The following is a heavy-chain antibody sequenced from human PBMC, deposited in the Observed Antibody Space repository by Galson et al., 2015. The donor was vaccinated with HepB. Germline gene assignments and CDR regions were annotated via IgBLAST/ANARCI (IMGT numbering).Heavy chain of an antibody. CDR1: GGTFSSYA. Sequence: SVKVSCKASGGTFSSYAISWVRQAPGQGLEWMGGIIPIFGTANYAQKFQGRVTITADESTSTAYMELSSLRSEDTAVYYCARAGLERRSYYYYGMDVWGQGTTVTVSS. J-gene: IGHJ6*02. V-gene: IGHV1-69*13. CDR2: IIPIFGTA. D-gene: IGHD1-1*01. CDR3: ARAGLERRSYYYYGMDV.